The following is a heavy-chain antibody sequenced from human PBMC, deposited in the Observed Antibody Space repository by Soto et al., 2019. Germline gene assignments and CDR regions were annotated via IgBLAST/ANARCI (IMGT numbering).Heavy chain of an antibody. J-gene: IGHJ5*02. CDR3: ARVASITMVRGVIIAPSIWWFDP. D-gene: IGHD3-10*01. Sequence: SETLSLTCTVSGGSISSGGYYWSWIRQHPGKGLEWIGYIYYSGSTYYNPSLKSRVTISVDTSKNQFSLKLSSVTAADTAVYYCARVASITMVRGVIIAPSIWWFDPWGQGTLVTVSS. V-gene: IGHV4-31*03. CDR1: GGSISSGGYY. CDR2: IYYSGST.